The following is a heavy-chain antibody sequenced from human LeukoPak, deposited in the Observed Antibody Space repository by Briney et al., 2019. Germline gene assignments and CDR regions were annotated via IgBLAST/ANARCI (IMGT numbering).Heavy chain of an antibody. J-gene: IGHJ4*02. Sequence: GGSLRLSCAASGFTFSSYGMRWVRQAPGKGLEWVAVISYDGSNKYYADSVKGRFTISRDNSKNTLYLQMNSLRAEDTAVYYCAKDASGYYSEYYFDYWGQGTLVTVSS. D-gene: IGHD3-22*01. CDR3: AKDASGYYSEYYFDY. CDR1: GFTFSSYG. CDR2: ISYDGSNK. V-gene: IGHV3-30*18.